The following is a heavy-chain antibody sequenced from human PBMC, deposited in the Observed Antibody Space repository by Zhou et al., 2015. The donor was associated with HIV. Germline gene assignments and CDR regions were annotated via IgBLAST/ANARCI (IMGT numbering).Heavy chain of an antibody. D-gene: IGHD2-2*01. J-gene: IGHJ6*03. CDR2: IIPIFGTA. Sequence: QVQLVQSGAEVKKPGSSVKVSCKASGGTFSSYAISWVRQAPGQGLEWMGGIIPIFGTANYAQKFQGRVTITADESTSTAYMELSSLRSEDTAVYYCASSGLDVVPAAMWYYYYMDVWGKGTTVTVSS. V-gene: IGHV1-69*01. CDR1: GGTFSSYA. CDR3: ASSGLDVVPAAMWYYYYMDV.